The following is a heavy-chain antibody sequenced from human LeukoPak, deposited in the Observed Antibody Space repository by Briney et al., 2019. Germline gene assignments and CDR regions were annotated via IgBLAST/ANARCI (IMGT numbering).Heavy chain of an antibody. CDR3: ASDIAAAGENGYYYYGMDV. CDR2: IIPIFGTA. CDR1: GGTFSSYA. Sequence: ASVKVSCKASGGTFSSYAISWVRQAPGQGLERMGGIIPIFGTANYAQKFQGRVTITADESTSTAYMELSSLRSEDTAVYYCASDIAAAGENGYYYYGMDVWGKGTTVTVSS. J-gene: IGHJ6*04. D-gene: IGHD6-13*01. V-gene: IGHV1-69*13.